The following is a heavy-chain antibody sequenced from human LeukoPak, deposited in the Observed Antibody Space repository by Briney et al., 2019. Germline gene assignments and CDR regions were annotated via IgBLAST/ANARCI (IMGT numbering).Heavy chain of an antibody. CDR3: ARAQVPAAMDY. D-gene: IGHD2-2*01. CDR2: IRQDGSEE. V-gene: IGHV3-7*03. Sequence: GGSLRLSCAASGFTFSSYWMSWVRQAPGKGLEWVANIRQDGSEEYYADSVKGRFTISRDNAKNSLYLQMNSLRAEDTAVYYCARAQVPAAMDYWGQGTLVTVSS. CDR1: GFTFSSYW. J-gene: IGHJ4*02.